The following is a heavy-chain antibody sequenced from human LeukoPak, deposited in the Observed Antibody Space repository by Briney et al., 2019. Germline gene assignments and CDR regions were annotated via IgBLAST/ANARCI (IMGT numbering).Heavy chain of an antibody. D-gene: IGHD2-15*01. CDR2: IKQDGSEK. J-gene: IGHJ6*02. CDR3: ARRVVVAATPVNYYYYGMDV. Sequence: TGGSLRLSCAASGFTFSSYWMSWVRQAPGKGLEWVANIKQDGSEKYYVDSVKGRFTISRDNAKNSLYLQMNSLRAEDTAVYYCARRVVVAATPVNYYYYGMDVWGQGTTVTVSS. V-gene: IGHV3-7*01. CDR1: GFTFSSYW.